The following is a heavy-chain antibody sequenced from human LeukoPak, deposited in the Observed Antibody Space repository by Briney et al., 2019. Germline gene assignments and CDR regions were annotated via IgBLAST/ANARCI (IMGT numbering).Heavy chain of an antibody. CDR3: AIQLDYGSGSSYGMDV. CDR1: GGSISSSTYY. CDR2: VYYSGNT. V-gene: IGHV4-39*01. D-gene: IGHD3-16*01. Sequence: SETLSLTCIVSGGSISSSTYYWGWIRQPPGKGLEWIGTVYYSGNTYYNPSLKSRVTISVDTSKNQFSLKLSSVTAADTAVYYCAIQLDYGSGSSYGMDVWGQGTTVTVSS. J-gene: IGHJ6*02.